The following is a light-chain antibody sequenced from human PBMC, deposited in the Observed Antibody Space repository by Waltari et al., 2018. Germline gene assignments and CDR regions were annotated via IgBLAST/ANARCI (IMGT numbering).Light chain of an antibody. V-gene: IGKV3-20*01. CDR3: PQYDISPLT. J-gene: IGKJ4*01. CDR1: QTIRTTY. Sequence: EIVLTQSPGTLSLSPGDGATLSCRTSQTIRTTYLACYQQKPGQAPTLLIYGAFSRATGIPDRFTGSGSGTDFSLTISSLEPEDFATYYCPQYDISPLTFGGGTKVEIK. CDR2: GAF.